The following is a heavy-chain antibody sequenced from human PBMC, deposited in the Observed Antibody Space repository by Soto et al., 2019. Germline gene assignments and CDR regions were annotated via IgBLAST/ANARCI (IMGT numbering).Heavy chain of an antibody. V-gene: IGHV4-59*01. CDR1: GGAISTYY. CDR2: IYHSGSS. J-gene: IGHJ6*02. D-gene: IGHD3-10*01. CDR3: ARNYGSGSYYDYYYGMDV. Sequence: SETLSLTCSVSGGAISTYYWSWIRQFPGQGLEWIGYIYHSGSSQYNPSLTSRVTISVDTSKNQLSLRLSSVTAADTAVYYCARNYGSGSYYDYYYGMDVWGQGTTVTVSS.